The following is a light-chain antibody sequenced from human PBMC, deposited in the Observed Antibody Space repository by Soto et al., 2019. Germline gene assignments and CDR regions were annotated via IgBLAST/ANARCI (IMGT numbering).Light chain of an antibody. V-gene: IGKV3-11*01. CDR1: QSVSSY. J-gene: IGKJ2*01. CDR2: DAS. Sequence: EIVLTQSPATLSLSPGKRATLSCRASQSVSSYLAWYQQKPGQAPRLLIYDASNRATGIPARFSGSGSGTDFTLTISSLEPEDFAVYYCQQRSNWPPYTFCQGTKLEIK. CDR3: QQRSNWPPYT.